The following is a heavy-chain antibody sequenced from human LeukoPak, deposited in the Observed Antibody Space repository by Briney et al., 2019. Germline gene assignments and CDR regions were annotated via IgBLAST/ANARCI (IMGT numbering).Heavy chain of an antibody. CDR1: GYTFTGYY. D-gene: IGHD4-17*01. CDR2: INPHSGGT. J-gene: IGHJ4*02. CDR3: ARGTHYGDYDFDY. V-gene: IGHV1-2*02. Sequence: ASVKVSCKASGYTFTGYYIHWVRQAPGQGLEWMGWINPHSGGTNYAQKFQGGVTMTGDTSITTAYMELSSLRSDDPAVYYCARGTHYGDYDFDYWGQGTLVTVSS.